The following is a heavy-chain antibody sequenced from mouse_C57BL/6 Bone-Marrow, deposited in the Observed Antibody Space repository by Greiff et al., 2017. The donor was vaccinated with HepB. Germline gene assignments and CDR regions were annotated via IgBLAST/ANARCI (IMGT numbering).Heavy chain of an antibody. CDR2: ISNGGGST. V-gene: IGHV5-12*01. CDR1: GFTFSDYY. D-gene: IGHD1-1*01. CDR3: ARHPYGSSHGYFDV. J-gene: IGHJ1*03. Sequence: EVKVVESGGGLVQPGGSLKLSCAASGFTFSDYYMYWVRQTPEKRLEWVAYISNGGGSTYYPDTVKGRFTISRDNAKNTLYLQMSRLKSEDTAMYYCARHPYGSSHGYFDVWGTGTTVTVSS.